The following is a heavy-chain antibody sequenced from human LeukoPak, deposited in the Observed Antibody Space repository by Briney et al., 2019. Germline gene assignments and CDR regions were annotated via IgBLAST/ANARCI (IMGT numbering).Heavy chain of an antibody. V-gene: IGHV3-64D*06. D-gene: IGHD4-17*01. Sequence: GGSLRLSCSASGFTFSSYAMHWVRQAPGKGLEYVSAISGSGGATYYADSVKGRFTISRDNSKNTLCLQMSSLRPEDTAVYYCVSLPRTTVTTSGDYWGQGTLVTVSS. CDR3: VSLPRTTVTTSGDY. J-gene: IGHJ4*02. CDR1: GFTFSSYA. CDR2: ISGSGGAT.